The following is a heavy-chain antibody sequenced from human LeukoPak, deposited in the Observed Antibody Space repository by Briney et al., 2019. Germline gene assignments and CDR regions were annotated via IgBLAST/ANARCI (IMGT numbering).Heavy chain of an antibody. D-gene: IGHD3-22*01. V-gene: IGHV1-3*01. CDR2: INAGNGNT. CDR3: ASSGYYSDAFDI. Sequence: ASVKVSCKASGYTFTSYAMHWVRQAPGERLEWMGWINAGNGNTKYSQKFQGRVTITRDTSASTAYMELSSLRSEDTAVYYCASSGYYSDAFDIWGQGTMVTVSS. J-gene: IGHJ3*02. CDR1: GYTFTSYA.